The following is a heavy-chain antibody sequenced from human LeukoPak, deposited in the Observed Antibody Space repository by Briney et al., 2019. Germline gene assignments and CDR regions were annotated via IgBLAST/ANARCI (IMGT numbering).Heavy chain of an antibody. D-gene: IGHD2-2*01. CDR1: GFTFSSYP. V-gene: IGHV3-23*01. Sequence: GGSLRLSCAGSGFTFSSYPMSWVRQAPGKGLEWVSAISNGGGTTYYADSVRGRFSISRDNSKSTLYLQMSSLRAEDTAIYYCAARPLMPPRFDYWGQGTLVTVSS. CDR2: ISNGGGTT. CDR3: AARPLMPPRFDY. J-gene: IGHJ4*02.